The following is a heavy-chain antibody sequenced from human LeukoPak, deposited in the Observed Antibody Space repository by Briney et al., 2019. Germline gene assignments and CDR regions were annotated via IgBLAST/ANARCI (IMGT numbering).Heavy chain of an antibody. CDR2: IIPIFGTA. D-gene: IGHD3-10*01. CDR1: GYTFTSYY. V-gene: IGHV1-69*06. Sequence: ASVKVSCKASGYTFTSYYMHWVRQAPGQGLEWMGGIIPIFGTANYAQKFQGRVTITADKSTSTAYMELSSLRSEDTAVYYCARAYFYGSGSYYSPRFDYWGQGTLVTVSS. CDR3: ARAYFYGSGSYYSPRFDY. J-gene: IGHJ4*02.